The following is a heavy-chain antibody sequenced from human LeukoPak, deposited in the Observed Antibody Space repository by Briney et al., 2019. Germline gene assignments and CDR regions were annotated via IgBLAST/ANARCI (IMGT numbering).Heavy chain of an antibody. CDR3: ARHRLHRIYYDSSGFYHDAFDI. D-gene: IGHD3-22*01. V-gene: IGHV1-2*02. Sequence: ASVKVSCTASGYTFTGYYMHWVRQAPGQGLEWMGWINPNSGGTNYAQKLQGRVTMTTDTSTSTAYMELRSLRSDDTAVYYCARHRLHRIYYDSSGFYHDAFDIWGRGTMVTVSS. J-gene: IGHJ3*02. CDR1: GYTFTGYY. CDR2: INPNSGGT.